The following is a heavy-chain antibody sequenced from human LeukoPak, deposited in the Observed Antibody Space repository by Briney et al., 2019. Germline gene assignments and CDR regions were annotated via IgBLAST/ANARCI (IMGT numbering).Heavy chain of an antibody. D-gene: IGHD5-12*01. CDR3: ARAVLFRVATTFDY. CDR2: ISWNSGSI. V-gene: IGHV3-9*01. Sequence: PGRSLRLSCAASGFTFDDYAMHWVRQAPGKGLEWVSGISWNSGSIGYADSVKGRFTISRDNAKNSLYLQMNSLRAEDTAVYYCARAVLFRVATTFDYWGQGTLVTVSS. CDR1: GFTFDDYA. J-gene: IGHJ4*02.